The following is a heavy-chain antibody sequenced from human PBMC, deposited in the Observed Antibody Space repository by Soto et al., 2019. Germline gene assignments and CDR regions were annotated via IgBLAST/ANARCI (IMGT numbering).Heavy chain of an antibody. D-gene: IGHD5-12*01. CDR2: TYYSSKLYN. CDR1: GYRVSSNSAA. V-gene: IGHV6-1*01. CDR3: ARDTDGYLSSGWYFDL. Sequence: SQTLSLTCAISGYRVSSNSAALNWISQSPSRGLEWLGRTYYSSKLYNDYAVSVKIRITINPVTSKNQFSLQMNSVTPEDTAVYYCARDTDGYLSSGWYFDLWGRGTLLTVSS. J-gene: IGHJ2*01.